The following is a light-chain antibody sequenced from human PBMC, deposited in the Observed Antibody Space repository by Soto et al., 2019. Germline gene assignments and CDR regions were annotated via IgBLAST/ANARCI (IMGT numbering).Light chain of an antibody. CDR3: SSFTRSRAYV. J-gene: IGLJ1*01. V-gene: IGLV2-14*01. CDR2: EVS. Sequence: QSALTQPASVSGSPGQSITISCTGTSSDVGGYNFVSWYQQQSGKAPKLMIHEVSNRPSGVSNRSSGSKSGNTASLTISGLQAEDEADYYCSSFTRSRAYVFGIGTKVTVL. CDR1: SSDVGGYNF.